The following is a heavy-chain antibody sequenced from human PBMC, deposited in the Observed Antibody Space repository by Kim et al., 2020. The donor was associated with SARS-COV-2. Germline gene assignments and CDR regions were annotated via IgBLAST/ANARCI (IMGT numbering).Heavy chain of an antibody. CDR3: ARREVGIYYFDY. CDR1: GGSISSSSYY. J-gene: IGHJ4*02. D-gene: IGHD2-21*01. V-gene: IGHV4-39*01. CDR2: IYYSGST. Sequence: SETLSLTCTVSGGSISSSSYYWGWIRQPPGKGLEWIGSIYYSGSTYYNPSLKSRVTISVDTSKNQFSLKLSSVTAADTAVYYCARREVGIYYFDYSGQGT.